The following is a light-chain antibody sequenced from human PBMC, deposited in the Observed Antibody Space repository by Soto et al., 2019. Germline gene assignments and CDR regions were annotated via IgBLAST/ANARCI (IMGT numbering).Light chain of an antibody. Sequence: EIVLTQSPSTLSLSPGERATLSCRASQSVSSYLAWYQQKPGKAPRLLIYDAAKMATGIPARFSGSGSGTDFNLTISSLEPEDFAVYYCQQRSNWPASFTFGPGTKVDIK. CDR2: DAA. J-gene: IGKJ3*01. CDR3: QQRSNWPASFT. V-gene: IGKV3-11*01. CDR1: QSVSSY.